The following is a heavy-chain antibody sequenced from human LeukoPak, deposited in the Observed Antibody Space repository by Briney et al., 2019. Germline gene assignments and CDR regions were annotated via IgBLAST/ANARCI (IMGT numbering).Heavy chain of an antibody. CDR3: AKDVRGGDAAIEPIDY. D-gene: IGHD5-18*01. CDR1: GATFGQYA. V-gene: IGHV3-23*01. CDR2: INKSGGRT. Sequence: GGSLRLSCAVSGATFGQYAMSWVRQVPGKGLEWVSMINKSGGRTYYADSVRGRFTISRDNSRNMLYLQMSSLRVEDTAVYYCAKDVRGGDAAIEPIDYWGQGTLVTVSS. J-gene: IGHJ4*02.